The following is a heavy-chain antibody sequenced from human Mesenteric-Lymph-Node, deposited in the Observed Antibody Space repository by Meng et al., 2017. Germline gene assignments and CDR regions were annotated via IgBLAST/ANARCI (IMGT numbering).Heavy chain of an antibody. V-gene: IGHV4-34*12. J-gene: IGHJ4*02. CDR1: GGSVSGAY. Sequence: QVQLQQWGAGLLKPSEPLSLTCAVNGGSVSGAYWNWIRQPPGKGLEWIGEIIHGGSPSYNPSLKSRVTISIDTSKNQLSLMLSSVTAADTAVYYCARRPTGIDYWGQGTLVTGSS. D-gene: IGHD2-8*02. CDR3: ARRPTGIDY. CDR2: IIHGGSP.